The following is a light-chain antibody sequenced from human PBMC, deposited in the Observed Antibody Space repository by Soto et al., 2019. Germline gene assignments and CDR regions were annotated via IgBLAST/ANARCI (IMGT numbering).Light chain of an antibody. CDR1: QTISSW. Sequence: DIQMTQSPSTLSVSVGDRVTITCRASQTISSWLAWYQQKPGKPPKLLIYKASTLKSGVPYRFSGSGSGTEFTLTISSLQPDDFATYYCQHYNSYSEAFGQGTKVDIK. V-gene: IGKV1-5*03. CDR2: KAS. J-gene: IGKJ1*01. CDR3: QHYNSYSEA.